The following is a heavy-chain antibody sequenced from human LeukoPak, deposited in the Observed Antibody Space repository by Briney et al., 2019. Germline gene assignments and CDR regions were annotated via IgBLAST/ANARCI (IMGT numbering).Heavy chain of an antibody. J-gene: IGHJ4*02. CDR2: IYWDDDK. CDR3: AHRRVGWLDY. Sequence: SGPTLVKPTQTLALTCTFSGFSLCTSGVGVGWIRQPPGKALEWLALIYWDDDKRYSPSLKSRLTITKDTSKNQVVLTMINMDPVDTATYYCAHRRVGWLDYWGQGTLVTVSS. V-gene: IGHV2-5*02. D-gene: IGHD6-19*01. CDR1: GFSLCTSGVG.